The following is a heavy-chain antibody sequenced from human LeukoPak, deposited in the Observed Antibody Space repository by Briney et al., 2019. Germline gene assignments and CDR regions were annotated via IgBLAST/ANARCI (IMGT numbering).Heavy chain of an antibody. CDR2: IYYSGST. J-gene: IGHJ4*02. D-gene: IGHD4-17*01. CDR3: ASDPRGEGYDY. CDR1: GGSISSYY. V-gene: IGHV4-59*12. Sequence: RTSETLSLTCTVSGGSISSYYWSWIRQPPGKGLEWIGYIYYSGSTYYNPSLKSRVTISVDTSKNQFSLKLSSVTAADTAVYYCASDPRGEGYDYWGQGTLVTVSS.